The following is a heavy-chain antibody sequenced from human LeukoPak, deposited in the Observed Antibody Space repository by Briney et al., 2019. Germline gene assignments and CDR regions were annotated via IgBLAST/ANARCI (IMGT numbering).Heavy chain of an antibody. CDR2: INPSNGGT. Sequence: ASVKVSCKASGYSFTGYYMSWVRQVPGQGLEWMGWINPSNGGTKYAQKFQGRVTMTGDTSISTAYMELSRLRSDDTAVYYCAGGKLTTFGNRYFDNWGQGTLVTVSS. CDR1: GYSFTGYY. D-gene: IGHD2/OR15-2a*01. V-gene: IGHV1-2*02. J-gene: IGHJ4*02. CDR3: AGGKLTTFGNRYFDN.